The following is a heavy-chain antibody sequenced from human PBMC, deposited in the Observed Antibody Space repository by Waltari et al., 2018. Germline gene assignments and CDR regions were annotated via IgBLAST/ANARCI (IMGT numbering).Heavy chain of an antibody. CDR3: ARGVEMATIRYYYYYMDV. Sequence: QVQLQQRGAGLLTPSETLSLTCAVYGGSFSGYYLNCIRPPPRKGRGWIGEINHSGSTNYNPSLKSRVTISVDTSKNQFSLKLSSVTAADTAVYYCARGVEMATIRYYYYYMDVWGKGTTVTVSS. V-gene: IGHV4-34*01. D-gene: IGHD5-12*01. J-gene: IGHJ6*03. CDR1: GGSFSGYY. CDR2: INHSGST.